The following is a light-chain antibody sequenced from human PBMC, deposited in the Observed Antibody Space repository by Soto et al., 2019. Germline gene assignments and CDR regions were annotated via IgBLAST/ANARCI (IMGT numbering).Light chain of an antibody. CDR2: KAS. CDR1: QSISSW. Sequence: DIQMTQSPSTLSASVGDRVTITCRASQSISSWLAWYQQKPGKAPKLLIHKASSLASGVPSRFSGSGSGTEFTLTISSLQPDDFATYYCQQYNSYSWTFGQWTKVEIK. V-gene: IGKV1-5*03. CDR3: QQYNSYSWT. J-gene: IGKJ1*01.